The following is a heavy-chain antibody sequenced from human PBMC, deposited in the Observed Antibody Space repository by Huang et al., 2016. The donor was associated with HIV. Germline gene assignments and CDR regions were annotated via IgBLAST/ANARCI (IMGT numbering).Heavy chain of an antibody. V-gene: IGHV1-2*02. Sequence: QVQLVQSGAEVKKPGASVKVSCKASGYTFTGYYMHWVRQAPGQGLEGRGWINPKRGGTNYAQKLQGRVTMTSDTSSSTAYMERSRLRSDDTAVYYCAREVVSATGYYYYGMDVWGQGTTVTVSS. CDR3: AREVVSATGYYYYGMDV. D-gene: IGHD2-15*01. J-gene: IGHJ6*02. CDR2: INPKRGGT. CDR1: GYTFTGYY.